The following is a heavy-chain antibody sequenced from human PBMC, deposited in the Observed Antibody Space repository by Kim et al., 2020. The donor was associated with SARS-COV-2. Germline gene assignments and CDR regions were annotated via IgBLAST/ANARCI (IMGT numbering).Heavy chain of an antibody. V-gene: IGHV4-34*01. CDR2: T. CDR3: ARGSRSHAFDI. J-gene: IGHJ3*02. Sequence: TDYTQPIKSPVTKSVDTSKIQFSLRLSSVTAADTAVYYCARGSRSHAFDIWGQGKMVTVSS.